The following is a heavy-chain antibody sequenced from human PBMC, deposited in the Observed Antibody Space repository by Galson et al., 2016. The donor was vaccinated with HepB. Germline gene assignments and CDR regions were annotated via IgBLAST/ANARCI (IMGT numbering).Heavy chain of an antibody. V-gene: IGHV3-23*01. Sequence: SLRLSCAASRFIFRFPFRDYAMSWVRQAPGKGLEWVSVVSDSGDSTDYADSVKGRFIISRDNSRNTVYLQMNSLRAEDTAVYYCAKEGVRLTSGWQFDYWGQGTLVTVSS. CDR1: RFIFRFPFRDYA. J-gene: IGHJ4*02. D-gene: IGHD6-19*01. CDR3: AKEGVRLTSGWQFDY. CDR2: VSDSGDST.